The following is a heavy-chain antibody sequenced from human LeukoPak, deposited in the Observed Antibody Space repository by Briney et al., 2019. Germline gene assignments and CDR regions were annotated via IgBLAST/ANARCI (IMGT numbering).Heavy chain of an antibody. J-gene: IGHJ5*02. D-gene: IGHD2-15*01. CDR3: ARQAAGWFDP. CDR1: GGSISSHY. CDR2: IYYSGST. V-gene: IGHV4-59*11. Sequence: PSETLSLTCTVSGGSISSHYWSWIRQPPGKGLEWIGYIYYSGSTNYNPSLKSRVTISVDTSKNQFSLKLSSVTAADTAVYYCARQAAGWFDPWGQGTLVTVSS.